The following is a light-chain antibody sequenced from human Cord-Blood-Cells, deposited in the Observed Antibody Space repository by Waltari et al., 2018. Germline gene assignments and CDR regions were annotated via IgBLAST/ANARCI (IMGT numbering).Light chain of an antibody. J-gene: IGKJ1*01. CDR3: QQSYSTPP. Sequence: DIQMIQSPSSLSASVGDRVTITCRASQSFSSYLNWYQQKPGKAPKLLIYAASSLQSGVPSRFSGSGSGTDFTLTISSLQPEDFATYYCQQSYSTPPFGQGTKVEIK. CDR2: AAS. CDR1: QSFSSY. V-gene: IGKV1-39*01.